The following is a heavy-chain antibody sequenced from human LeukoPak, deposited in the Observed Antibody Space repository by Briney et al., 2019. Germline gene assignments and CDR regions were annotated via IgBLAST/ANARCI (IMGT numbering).Heavy chain of an antibody. CDR3: ASLTSRYCSSTSCYPYYFDY. Sequence: PSETLSLTCTVSGGSISSYYWSWIRQPPGKELEWIGYIYYSGSTNYNPSLKSRVTISVDTSKNQFSLKLSSVTAADTAVYYCASLTSRYCSSTSCYPYYFDYWGQGTLVTVSS. J-gene: IGHJ4*02. D-gene: IGHD2-2*01. V-gene: IGHV4-59*01. CDR2: IYYSGST. CDR1: GGSISSYY.